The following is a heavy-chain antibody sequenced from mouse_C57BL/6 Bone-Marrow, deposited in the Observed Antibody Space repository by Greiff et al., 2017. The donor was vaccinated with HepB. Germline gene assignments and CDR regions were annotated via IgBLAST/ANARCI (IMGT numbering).Heavy chain of an antibody. CDR2: IDPSDSYT. CDR1: GYTFTSYW. D-gene: IGHD1-1*01. J-gene: IGHJ4*01. CDR3: ARRHYGSSYYAMDY. V-gene: IGHV1-59*01. Sequence: LQQPGAELVRPGTSVKLSCKASGYTFTSYWMHWVKQRPGQGLEWIGVIDPSDSYTNYNQKFKGKATLTVDTSSRTADMQLSSLTSEDSAVYYCARRHYGSSYYAMDYWGQGTSVTVSS.